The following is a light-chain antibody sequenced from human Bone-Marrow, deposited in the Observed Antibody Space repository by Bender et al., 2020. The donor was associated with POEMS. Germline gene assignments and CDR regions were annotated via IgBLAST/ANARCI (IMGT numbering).Light chain of an antibody. Sequence: QSALTQPASVSGSPGQSITISCTGTSSDVGNYNLVSWYQQHPGKAPKLMIFEDNKRPSGVSNRFSGSKSGNTASLTISGLQAEDEADYYCCSHAGDSIPYVFGTGTKVTVL. J-gene: IGLJ1*01. V-gene: IGLV2-23*01. CDR2: EDN. CDR1: SSDVGNYNL. CDR3: CSHAGDSIPYV.